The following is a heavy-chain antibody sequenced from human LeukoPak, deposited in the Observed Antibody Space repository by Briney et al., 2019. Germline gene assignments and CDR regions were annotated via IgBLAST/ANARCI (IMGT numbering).Heavy chain of an antibody. CDR3: AKWYCSSTSCYNHWFDP. CDR2: ISGSGGST. CDR1: GFTFSSYA. Sequence: GGSLRLSCAASGFTFSSYAMSWVRQAPGKGLEWVSAISGSGGSTYYADSVKGRFTISRDNSKNTLYLQMNSLRAEDTAVYYCAKWYCSSTSCYNHWFDPWSQGTLVTVSS. D-gene: IGHD2-2*02. V-gene: IGHV3-23*01. J-gene: IGHJ5*02.